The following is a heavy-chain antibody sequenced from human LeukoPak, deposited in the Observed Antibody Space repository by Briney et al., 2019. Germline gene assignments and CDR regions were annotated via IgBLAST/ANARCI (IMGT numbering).Heavy chain of an antibody. Sequence: SETLSLTCTVSGGSISSGGYYWSWIRQHPGKGLEWIVYIYYSGSTYYNPSLKSRVTISVDTSKNQFSLKLSSVTAADTAVYYCARDATYGGADYDSSGYYYPAFDIWGQGTMVTVSS. D-gene: IGHD3-22*01. CDR3: ARDATYGGADYDSSGYYYPAFDI. CDR1: GGSISSGGYY. V-gene: IGHV4-31*03. CDR2: IYYSGST. J-gene: IGHJ3*02.